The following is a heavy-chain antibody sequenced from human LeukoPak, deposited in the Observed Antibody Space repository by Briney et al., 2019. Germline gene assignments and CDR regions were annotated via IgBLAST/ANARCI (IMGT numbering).Heavy chain of an antibody. CDR3: AREGGFHYYGSGSYIG. CDR2: INPNSGGT. CDR1: GYTFTGYY. D-gene: IGHD3-10*01. V-gene: IGHV1-2*02. Sequence: GASVKVSCKASGYTFTGYYMHWVRQAPGQGLEWMGWINPNSGGTNYAQKFQGRVTMTRDTSISTAYMELSRLRSDDTAVYYCAREGGFHYYGSGSYIGWGQGTLVTVS. J-gene: IGHJ4*02.